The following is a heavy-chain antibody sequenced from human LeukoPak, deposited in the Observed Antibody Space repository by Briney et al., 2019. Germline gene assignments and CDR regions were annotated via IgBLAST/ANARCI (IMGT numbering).Heavy chain of an antibody. J-gene: IGHJ4*02. CDR2: IHSSGGS. CDR3: ARLGSYHDF. Sequence: PSETLSLTCTISGASISNYYWSWIRQTPEKGLEWMGHIHSSGGSSYYPSHKSRLTLSIDTSRNHLSLKLPSVTAADTAVYFCARLGSYHDFWGQGALVTVSS. V-gene: IGHV4-4*09. CDR1: GASISNYY. D-gene: IGHD1-26*01.